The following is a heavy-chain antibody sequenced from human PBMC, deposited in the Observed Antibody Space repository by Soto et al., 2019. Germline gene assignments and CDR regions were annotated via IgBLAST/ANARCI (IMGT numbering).Heavy chain of an antibody. CDR2: ISGSGGST. J-gene: IGHJ4*02. V-gene: IGHV3-23*01. CDR3: AKDLKGGIAAAGTYY. D-gene: IGHD6-13*01. Sequence: GSLRLSCAASGFTFSSYAMSWVRQAPGKVLEWVSAISGSGGSTYYADSVKGRFAISRDNSKNTLYLQMNSLRAEDTAVYYCAKDLKGGIAAAGTYYWGQGTLVTVSS. CDR1: GFTFSSYA.